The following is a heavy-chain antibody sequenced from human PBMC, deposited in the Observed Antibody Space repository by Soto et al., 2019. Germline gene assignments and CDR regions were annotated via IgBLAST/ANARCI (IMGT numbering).Heavy chain of an antibody. V-gene: IGHV4-30-2*01. J-gene: IGHJ5*02. CDR2: IYHSGST. D-gene: IGHD2-2*01. Sequence: SEALSLTCAVSGGSISSGGYSWSWIRQPPGKGLEWIGYIYHSGSTYYNPSLKSRVTISVDRSKNQFSLKLSSVTAADTAVYCCARVPDRWGQGTLVTVSS. CDR3: ARVPDR. CDR1: GGSISSGGYS.